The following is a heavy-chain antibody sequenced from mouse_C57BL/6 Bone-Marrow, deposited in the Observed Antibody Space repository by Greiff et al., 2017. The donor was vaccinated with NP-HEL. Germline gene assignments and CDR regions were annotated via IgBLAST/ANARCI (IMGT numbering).Heavy chain of an antibody. V-gene: IGHV5-12*01. J-gene: IGHJ4*01. CDR2: ISNGGGST. CDR3: ARLNWLRAMDY. Sequence: EVKLMESGGGLVQPGGSLKLSCAASGFTFSDYYMYWVRQTPEKRLEWVAYISNGGGSTYYPDTVKGRFTISRDNAKNTLYLQMSRLKSEDTAMYYCARLNWLRAMDYWGQGTSVTVSS. D-gene: IGHD2-2*01. CDR1: GFTFSDYY.